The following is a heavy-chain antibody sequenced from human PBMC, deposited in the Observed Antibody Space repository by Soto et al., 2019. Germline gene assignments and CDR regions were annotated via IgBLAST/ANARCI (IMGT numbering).Heavy chain of an antibody. Sequence: PSETLSLTCTVSGGSISSYYWSWIRQPPGKGLEWIGYTYYSGSTNYNPSLKSRVTISVDTSKNQFSLKLSSVTAAETAVYYCARPGGYRYGTVDCWGQGSLVTVSS. CDR3: ARPGGYRYGTVDC. V-gene: IGHV4-59*01. J-gene: IGHJ4*02. D-gene: IGHD5-18*01. CDR2: TYYSGST. CDR1: GGSISSYY.